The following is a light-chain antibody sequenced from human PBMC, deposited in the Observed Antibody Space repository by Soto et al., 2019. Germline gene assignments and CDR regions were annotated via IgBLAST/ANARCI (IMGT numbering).Light chain of an antibody. J-gene: IGLJ1*01. CDR1: SSDVGGYNY. V-gene: IGLV2-14*03. Sequence: QSVLTQPAPVSGSPGQSITISCTGTSSDVGGYNYVSWYQHHPGKAPKLIIYDVTNRPSGVSNPFSGSKSGNTASLTISGLQPEDEADYYCSSYTTSNTRQIVFGTGTKVTV. CDR2: DVT. CDR3: SSYTTSNTRQIV.